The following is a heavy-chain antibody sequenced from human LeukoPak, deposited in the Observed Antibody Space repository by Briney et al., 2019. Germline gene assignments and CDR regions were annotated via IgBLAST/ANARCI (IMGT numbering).Heavy chain of an antibody. V-gene: IGHV3-21*01. D-gene: IGHD3-3*01. Sequence: GGSLRLSCAASGFTFSSYRMNWVRQAPGKGLEWVSSISSSSSYIYYADSVKGRFTISRDNAKKSLYLQMNSLRAEDTAVYYCAREREWYFDYWGQGTLVTVSS. CDR3: AREREWYFDY. CDR2: ISSSSSYI. J-gene: IGHJ4*02. CDR1: GFTFSSYR.